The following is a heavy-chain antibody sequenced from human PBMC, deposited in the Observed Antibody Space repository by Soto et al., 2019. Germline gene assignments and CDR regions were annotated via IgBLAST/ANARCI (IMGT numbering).Heavy chain of an antibody. CDR2: IYYSGST. Sequence: QVQLQESGPGLVKPSETLSLTCTVSGGSISSYYWSWIRQPPGKGLEWIGYIYYSGSTNYNPSLKSRVTISVDTYKNQFSLKLSSVTAADTAVYYCARVHGDYYYGMDVWGQGTTVTVSS. V-gene: IGHV4-59*01. CDR1: GGSISSYY. J-gene: IGHJ6*02. D-gene: IGHD4-17*01. CDR3: ARVHGDYYYGMDV.